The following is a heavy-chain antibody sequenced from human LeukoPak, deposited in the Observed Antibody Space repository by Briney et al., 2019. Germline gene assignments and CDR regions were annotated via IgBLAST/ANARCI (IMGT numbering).Heavy chain of an antibody. CDR3: ERRAGAYSHPYDY. CDR2: INPSGGST. D-gene: IGHD4/OR15-4a*01. CDR1: GYTFTSYY. J-gene: IGHJ4*02. V-gene: IGHV1-46*01. Sequence: ASVKVSCKASGYTFTSYYMHWVRQAPGQGLEWMGIINPSGGSTSYAQKFQGRVTMTRDMSTSTVYMELSSLRAEDTAVYYCERRAGAYSHPYDYWGQGTLVTVSS.